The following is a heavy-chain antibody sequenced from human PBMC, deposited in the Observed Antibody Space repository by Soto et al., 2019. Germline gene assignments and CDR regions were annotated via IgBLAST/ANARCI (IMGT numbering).Heavy chain of an antibody. CDR3: AGNSGTYSFDY. Sequence: QVQLQESGPGRVKPSGTLSLTCAVSGGFISGSNWWSWVRQPPGKGLEWIGAIYHSGITNYNPSLKSPVTISVDKSKSHFSLNLSSVTAADTAVYYCAGNSGTYSFDYWGQGTLVTVSS. J-gene: IGHJ4*02. V-gene: IGHV4-4*02. D-gene: IGHD1-26*01. CDR2: IYHSGIT. CDR1: GGFISGSNW.